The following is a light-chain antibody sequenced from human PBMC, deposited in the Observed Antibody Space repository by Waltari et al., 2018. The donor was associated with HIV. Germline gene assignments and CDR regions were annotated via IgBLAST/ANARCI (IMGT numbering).Light chain of an antibody. CDR1: NSHIGNNY. V-gene: IGLV1-51*02. Sequence: QSILTQPPSVSAAPGQKVTISGSGNNSHIGNNYVAWYQQFPGTAPKFLIYENSKRPSGIPDRFSGSKSGTSATLGITGLQAGDEADYYCGTWDTILSGGVFGGGTKVTVL. J-gene: IGLJ2*01. CDR2: ENS. CDR3: GTWDTILSGGV.